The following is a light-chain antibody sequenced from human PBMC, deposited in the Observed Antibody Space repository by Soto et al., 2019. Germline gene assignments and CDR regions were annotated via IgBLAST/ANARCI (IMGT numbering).Light chain of an antibody. CDR2: AAS. Sequence: EIVLTQSPGTLSLSPGERATLSCRASQSVSSNYLAWYQQKPDQAPRLLIYAASTRATDIPARFSGSGSGTEFTLTISSLQPEDFATYYCQQLNSYPWTFGQGTKVDIK. J-gene: IGKJ1*01. CDR1: QSVSSNY. CDR3: QQLNSYPWT. V-gene: IGKV3D-20*02.